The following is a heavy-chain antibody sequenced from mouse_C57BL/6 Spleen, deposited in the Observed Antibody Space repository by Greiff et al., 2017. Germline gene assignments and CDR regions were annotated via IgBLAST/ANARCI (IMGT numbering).Heavy chain of an antibody. CDR2: IDPSDSYT. J-gene: IGHJ2*01. Sequence: QVHVKQPGAELVKPGASVKLSCKASGYTFTSYWMQWVKQRPGQGLEWIGEIDPSDSYTNYNQKFKGKATLTVDTSSSTAYMQLSSLTSEDSAVYYCARWGYGFDYWGQGTTLTVSS. CDR1: GYTFTSYW. V-gene: IGHV1-50*01. CDR3: ARWGYGFDY. D-gene: IGHD1-1*01.